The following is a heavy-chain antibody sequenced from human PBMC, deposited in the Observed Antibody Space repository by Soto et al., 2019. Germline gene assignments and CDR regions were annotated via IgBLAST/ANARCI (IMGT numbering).Heavy chain of an antibody. J-gene: IGHJ3*02. CDR3: ARGDTPMITGMDSFDI. D-gene: IGHD5-18*01. CDR1: GFTFSRYW. Sequence: GGSLRLSCAAYGFTFSRYWMNWVRQAPGKGLEWVANIKQDGTEKNYVDSVKGRFTISRDNAKNSLYLQMDSLRAEDTAVYFCARGDTPMITGMDSFDIWGQGTLVTVSS. CDR2: IKQDGTEK. V-gene: IGHV3-7*01.